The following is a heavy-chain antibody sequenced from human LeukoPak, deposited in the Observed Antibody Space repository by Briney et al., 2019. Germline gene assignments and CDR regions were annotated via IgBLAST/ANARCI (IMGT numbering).Heavy chain of an antibody. V-gene: IGHV1-69*13. CDR1: GGTFSSYA. D-gene: IGHD6-19*01. CDR2: IIPIFGTA. CDR3: ARSIRGYSSGWYYFDY. Sequence: SVKVSCKASGGTFSSYAISWARQAPGQGLEWMGGIIPIFGTANYAQKFQGRVTITADESTSTAYMELSSLRSEDTAVYYCARSIRGYSSGWYYFDYWGQGTLITVSS. J-gene: IGHJ4*02.